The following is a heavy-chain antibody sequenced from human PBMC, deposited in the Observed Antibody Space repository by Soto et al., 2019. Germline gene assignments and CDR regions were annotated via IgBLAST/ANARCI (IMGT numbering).Heavy chain of an antibody. D-gene: IGHD1-1*01. V-gene: IGHV1-18*01. Sequence: ASVKVSCKASGYTFTSYGISWVRQAPGQGLEWMGWISRYNGNTNYAQMIQGRVTMTTDTSTSTAYMELRSLRSDDTAVYYCAETGTTSELGWFDPWGQGTLVTVSS. CDR1: GYTFTSYG. J-gene: IGHJ5*02. CDR2: ISRYNGNT. CDR3: AETGTTSELGWFDP.